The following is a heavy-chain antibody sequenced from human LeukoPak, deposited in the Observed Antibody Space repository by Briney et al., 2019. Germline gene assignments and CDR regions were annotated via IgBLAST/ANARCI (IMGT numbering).Heavy chain of an antibody. D-gene: IGHD1-26*01. Sequence: GGSLRLSCAASGFTFSSYSMNWVRQAPGKGLEWVSSISSSSSYIYYADSVKGRFTISRDNAKNSLYLQMNSLRAEDTAVYYCARGPVGATFPFDYWGQGTLVTVSS. J-gene: IGHJ4*02. CDR1: GFTFSSYS. V-gene: IGHV3-21*01. CDR2: ISSSSSYI. CDR3: ARGPVGATFPFDY.